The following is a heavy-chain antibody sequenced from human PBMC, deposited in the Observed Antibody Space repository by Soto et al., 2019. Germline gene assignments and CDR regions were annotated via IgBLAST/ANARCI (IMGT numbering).Heavy chain of an antibody. CDR3: ARGFRVETAMNYYYYGMDV. V-gene: IGHV1-3*01. D-gene: IGHD5-18*01. J-gene: IGHJ6*02. Sequence: ASVKVSCKASGYTFTSYAMHWVRQAPGQRLEWMGWINAGNGNTKYSQKFQGRVTITRDTSASTAYMELSSLRSEDTAVYYCARGFRVETAMNYYYYGMDVWGQGTTVTVSS. CDR1: GYTFTSYA. CDR2: INAGNGNT.